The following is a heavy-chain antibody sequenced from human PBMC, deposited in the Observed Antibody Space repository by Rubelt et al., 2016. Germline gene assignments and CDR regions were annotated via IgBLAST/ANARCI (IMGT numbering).Heavy chain of an antibody. D-gene: IGHD4-11*01. V-gene: IGHV1-46*01. CDR1: GGTFSSYA. CDR2: INPSGGST. Sequence: LVQSGAEVKKPGSSVKVSCKASGGTFSSYAISWVRQAPGQGLEWMGIINPSGGSTSYAQKFQGRVTMTRDTSTSTVYMELSSLRSEDTAVCYCARSYSNYQDGYYYYYGMDVWGQGTTVTVSS. J-gene: IGHJ6*02. CDR3: ARSYSNYQDGYYYYYGMDV.